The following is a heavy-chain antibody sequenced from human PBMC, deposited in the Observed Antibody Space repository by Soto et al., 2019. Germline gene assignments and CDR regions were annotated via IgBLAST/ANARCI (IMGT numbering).Heavy chain of an antibody. V-gene: IGHV3-74*01. CDR1: GFTFNTW. CDR2: IDSDGSIT. CDR3: ATLGLQQAF. D-gene: IGHD2-21*02. Sequence: PVGSLRLSCAASGFTFNTWMHWVRQAPGEGLVWVSSIDSDGSITSYADSVKGRFTISRDNAKNTLYLQMNSLRAEDTAVYYCATLGLQQAFWDQGTLVTVSS. J-gene: IGHJ4*02.